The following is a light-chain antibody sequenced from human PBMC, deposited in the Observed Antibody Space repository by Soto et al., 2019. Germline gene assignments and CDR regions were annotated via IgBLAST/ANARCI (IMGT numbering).Light chain of an antibody. V-gene: IGKV3-20*01. J-gene: IGKJ2*01. CDR3: QQYGSSPYT. CDR2: GAS. Sequence: EIVLTQSPGTLSLSPGERATLSCRASQSVSSSYLAWYQQKPGQAPRRLIYGASSRATGIPGRFSVSGSGTDFTLTISRLEPEDFAVYYCQQYGSSPYTFGHGTKLESK. CDR1: QSVSSSY.